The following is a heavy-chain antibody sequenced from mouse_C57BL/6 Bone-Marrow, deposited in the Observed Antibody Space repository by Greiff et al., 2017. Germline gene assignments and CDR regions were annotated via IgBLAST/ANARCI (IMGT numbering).Heavy chain of an antibody. J-gene: IGHJ4*01. CDR3: ARRANWDGGDYARDY. Sequence: EVQLKQSGPELVKPGASVKISCKASGYSFTDYNMNWVKQSTGKSLEWIGVINPNYGTTSYNQKFKGKATLTVDQSSSTAYMQLNSLTSEDSAVYYGARRANWDGGDYARDYWGEGTSVTVSS. V-gene: IGHV1-39*01. D-gene: IGHD4-1*01. CDR1: GYSFTDYN. CDR2: INPNYGTT.